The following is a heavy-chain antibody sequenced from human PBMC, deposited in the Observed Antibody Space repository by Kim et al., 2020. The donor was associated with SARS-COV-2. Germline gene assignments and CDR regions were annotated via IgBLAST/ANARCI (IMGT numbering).Heavy chain of an antibody. CDR1: GGSISSYY. J-gene: IGHJ6*02. V-gene: IGHV4-4*07. CDR2: IYTSGST. Sequence: SETLSLTCTVSGGSISSYYWSWIRQPAGKGLEWIGRIYTSGSTNYNPSLKSRVTMSVDTSKNQFSLKLSSVTAADTAVYYCARIAGDGDYYYYGMDVWGQGTTVTVSS. CDR3: ARIAGDGDYYYYGMDV. D-gene: IGHD3-16*01.